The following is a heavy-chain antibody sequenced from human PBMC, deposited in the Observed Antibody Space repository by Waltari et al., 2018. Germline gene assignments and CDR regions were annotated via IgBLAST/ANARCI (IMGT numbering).Heavy chain of an antibody. CDR1: GFTWSNSW. CDR3: AKDDFDS. J-gene: IGHJ4*02. Sequence: EVQLVESGGNLVQPGGSLRLFCATSGFTWSNSWMGWVRQAPGEGVEWGATRNQDGSGTFYVDSVKGRFTISRDNAKNSLFLQMNSLKAEDTALYYCAKDDFDSWGQGTLVTVSS. CDR2: RNQDGSGT. V-gene: IGHV3-7*04.